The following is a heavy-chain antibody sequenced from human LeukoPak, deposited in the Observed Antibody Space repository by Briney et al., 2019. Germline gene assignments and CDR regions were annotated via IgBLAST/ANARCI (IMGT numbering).Heavy chain of an antibody. CDR3: ARTTSGKAYSDL. CDR1: GFTFSSFG. D-gene: IGHD1-1*01. J-gene: IGHJ2*01. Sequence: GGSLRLSCAASGFTFSSFGMNWVRQPPGKGLEWVSYITSTSSTIYYADSVKGRFTISRDNAKNSLYLQMNSLRDEDTAVYFCARTTSGKAYSDLWGRGTLVTVSS. CDR2: ITSTSSTI. V-gene: IGHV3-48*02.